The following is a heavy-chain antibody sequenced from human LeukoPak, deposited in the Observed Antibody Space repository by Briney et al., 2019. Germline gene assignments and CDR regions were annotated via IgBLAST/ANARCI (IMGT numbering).Heavy chain of an antibody. Sequence: PGGSLRLSCAASGFTFSSYSMNWVRQAPGKGLEWVSSISSSSYIYYADSVKGRFTISRDNAKNSLYLQMNSLRAEDTAVYYCARDRAYYYGSGSYYNGGILDYWGQGTLVTVSS. V-gene: IGHV3-21*01. CDR1: GFTFSSYS. CDR2: ISSSSYI. CDR3: ARDRAYYYGSGSYYNGGILDY. J-gene: IGHJ4*02. D-gene: IGHD3-10*01.